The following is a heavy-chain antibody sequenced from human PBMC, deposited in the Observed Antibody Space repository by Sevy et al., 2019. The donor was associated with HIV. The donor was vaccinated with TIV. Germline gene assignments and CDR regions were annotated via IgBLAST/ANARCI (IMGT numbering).Heavy chain of an antibody. CDR2: IYYSGST. CDR1: GGSISSYY. Sequence: SETLSLTCTVSGGSISSYYWSWIRQPPGKGLEWIGYIYYSGSTNYNPSLKSRVTISVDTSKNQFSLKLSSVTAADTAVYYCARAIPAGYDFWSAYRLGGELDYFDYWGQGTLVTVSS. D-gene: IGHD3-3*01. CDR3: ARAIPAGYDFWSAYRLGGELDYFDY. J-gene: IGHJ4*02. V-gene: IGHV4-59*01.